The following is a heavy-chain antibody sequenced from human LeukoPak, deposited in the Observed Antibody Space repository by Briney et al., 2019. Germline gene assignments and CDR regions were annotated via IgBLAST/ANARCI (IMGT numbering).Heavy chain of an antibody. CDR1: GFTYSTYT. V-gene: IGHV3-21*01. J-gene: IGHJ4*02. Sequence: GGSLSLTCAGSGFTYSTYTLSWVRQAPGKGVEWVSSIGSSLTYIYYADSVEGRFTISRDNAKNSLYLQMNSLRADDTAVYYCARDGRYCSSPSCCFVYWGQGTPVTVSS. D-gene: IGHD2-2*01. CDR2: IGSSLTYI. CDR3: ARDGRYCSSPSCCFVY.